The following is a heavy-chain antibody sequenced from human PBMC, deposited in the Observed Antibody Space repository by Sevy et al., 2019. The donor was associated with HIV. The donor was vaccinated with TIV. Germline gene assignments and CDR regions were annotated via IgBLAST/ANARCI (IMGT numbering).Heavy chain of an antibody. Sequence: GGSLRLSCTASGFTFGDYAMSWVRQAPGKGLEWVAFLKSKGYGGTLDHAVSVKGRFTMSRDDSKSIAYLQMNDLKTEDTGVYYCTRLNGAQSIFDYWGHGALVTVSS. CDR3: TRLNGAQSIFDY. CDR2: LKSKGYGGTL. V-gene: IGHV3-49*04. CDR1: GFTFGDYA. D-gene: IGHD1-26*01. J-gene: IGHJ4*01.